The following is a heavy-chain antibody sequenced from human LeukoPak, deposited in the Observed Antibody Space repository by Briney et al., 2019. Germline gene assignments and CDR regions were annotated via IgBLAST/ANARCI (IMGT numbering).Heavy chain of an antibody. Sequence: SETLSLTCTVSGGSLSSSSYYWGWIRQPPGKGLEWIGSIYYSGSAYYNPSLKSRVTISVDTSKNQFSLKLSSVTAADTAVYYCARRYSSSYYGMDVWGQGTTVTVSS. CDR2: IYYSGSA. CDR3: ARRYSSSYYGMDV. D-gene: IGHD6-13*01. V-gene: IGHV4-39*01. J-gene: IGHJ6*02. CDR1: GGSLSSSSYY.